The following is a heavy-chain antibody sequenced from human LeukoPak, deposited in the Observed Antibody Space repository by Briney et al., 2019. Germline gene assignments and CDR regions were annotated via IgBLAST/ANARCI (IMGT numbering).Heavy chain of an antibody. CDR1: GFTFSSYG. V-gene: IGHV3-23*01. CDR3: AKDRRSGNYYYFDY. J-gene: IGHJ4*02. D-gene: IGHD1-7*01. CDR2: ISGSGGA. Sequence: PGRSLRLSCAASGFTFSSYGMHWVRQAPGKGLEWVSGISGSGGAYYADSVKGRFTISRDNSMNTLYLQMSSLRAEDTAVYYCAKDRRSGNYYYFDYWGQGTLATVSS.